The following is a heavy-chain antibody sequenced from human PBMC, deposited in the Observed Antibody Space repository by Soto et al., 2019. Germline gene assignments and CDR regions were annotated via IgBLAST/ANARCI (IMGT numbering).Heavy chain of an antibody. D-gene: IGHD6-6*01. J-gene: IGHJ4*02. CDR1: GFTFSSYW. CDR2: IKQDGSDK. V-gene: IGHV3-7*05. CDR3: AKGKSLAGQE. Sequence: EVQLVESGGGLVQPGGSLRLSCAASGFTFSSYWMSWVRQAPGKGLEWVANIKQDGSDKYYVDSVKGRFTISRDNAKNSLYLQKNSLTAEDTAIYYCAKGKSLAGQEWGQGTLVTVSS.